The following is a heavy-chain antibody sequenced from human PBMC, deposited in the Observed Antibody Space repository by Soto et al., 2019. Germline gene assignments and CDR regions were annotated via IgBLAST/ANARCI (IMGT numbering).Heavy chain of an antibody. CDR2: MNNIGRT. CDR3: ARSFCRDAVRCNWFDP. Sequence: QVQLQESGPGLVKPSETLSLTCTVSGAFSSTYYWSWIRQPPGKGLEWIGYMNNIGRTNYNPSLKRRVTISLDTSKNQFSLKLSSVIAADTALYYCARSFCRDAVRCNWFDPWGMGTLVTASS. D-gene: IGHD2-8*01. J-gene: IGHJ5*02. V-gene: IGHV4-59*01. CDR1: GAFSSTYY.